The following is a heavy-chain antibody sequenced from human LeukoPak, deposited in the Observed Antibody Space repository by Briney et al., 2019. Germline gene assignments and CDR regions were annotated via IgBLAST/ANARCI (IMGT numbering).Heavy chain of an antibody. CDR2: IYHSGST. CDR1: GYSISSGYY. D-gene: IGHD6-13*01. Sequence: SETLSLTCTVSGYSISSGYYWGWIRQPPGKGLEWIGSIYHSGSTYYNPSLKSRVTISVDTSKNQFSLKLSSVTAADTAVYYCARGFSRSWPFDYWGQGTLVTVSS. V-gene: IGHV4-38-2*02. CDR3: ARGFSRSWPFDY. J-gene: IGHJ4*02.